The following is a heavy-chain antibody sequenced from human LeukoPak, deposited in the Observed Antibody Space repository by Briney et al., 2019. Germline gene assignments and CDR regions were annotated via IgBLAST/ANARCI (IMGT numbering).Heavy chain of an antibody. J-gene: IGHJ6*02. D-gene: IGHD3-3*01. V-gene: IGHV3-30-3*01. CDR3: ARDLLVLFTIFGVGHDYYGMDV. Sequence: GGSLRLSCAASGFTFSSYAMHWVRQAPGKGLEWVAVISYDGSNKYYADSVKGRFTISRDNSKNTLYLQMNSLRAEDTAVYYCARDLLVLFTIFGVGHDYYGMDVWGQGTTVTVSS. CDR1: GFTFSSYA. CDR2: ISYDGSNK.